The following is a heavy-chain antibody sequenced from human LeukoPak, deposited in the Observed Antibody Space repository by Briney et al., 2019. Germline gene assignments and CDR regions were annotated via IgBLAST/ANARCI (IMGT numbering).Heavy chain of an antibody. CDR3: ARVPSMAVAGFYFDY. CDR1: GFTFSSYT. V-gene: IGHV3-23*01. CDR2: ISGSGGST. J-gene: IGHJ4*02. D-gene: IGHD6-19*01. Sequence: GGSLRLSCAASGFTFSSYTMSWVRQAPGKGLEWVSAISGSGGSTYYADSVKGRFTISRDNSKNTLYLQMNSLRAEDTAVYYCARVPSMAVAGFYFDYWGQGTLVTVSS.